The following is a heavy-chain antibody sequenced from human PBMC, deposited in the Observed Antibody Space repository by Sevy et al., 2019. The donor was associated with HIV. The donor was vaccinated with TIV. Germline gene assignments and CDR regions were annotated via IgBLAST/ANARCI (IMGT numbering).Heavy chain of an antibody. CDR2: INPSGGST. D-gene: IGHD6-6*01. J-gene: IGHJ3*02. V-gene: IGHV1-46*01. CDR3: ARDMRSIAARHDAFDI. Sequence: ASVKVSCKASGYTFTSYYMHWVRQAPGQGLEWMGIINPSGGSTSYAQKFQGRVTMTRDTSTSTVYMELSSLRSKDTAVYYCARDMRSIAARHDAFDIWGQGTMVTVSS. CDR1: GYTFTSYY.